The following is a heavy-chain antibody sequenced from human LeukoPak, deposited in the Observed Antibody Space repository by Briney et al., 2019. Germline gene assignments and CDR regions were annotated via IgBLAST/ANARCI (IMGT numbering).Heavy chain of an antibody. J-gene: IGHJ4*02. CDR1: GGTFSSYA. D-gene: IGHD3-22*01. CDR2: LIPIFGTA. Sequence: ASVKVSCKASGGTFSSYAISWVRQAPGQGLEWMGGLIPIFGTANYAQKFQGRVTITADESTSTAYMELSSLRSEDTAVYYCARATGYYYDSSGYAFDYWGQGTLVTVSS. V-gene: IGHV1-69*13. CDR3: ARATGYYYDSSGYAFDY.